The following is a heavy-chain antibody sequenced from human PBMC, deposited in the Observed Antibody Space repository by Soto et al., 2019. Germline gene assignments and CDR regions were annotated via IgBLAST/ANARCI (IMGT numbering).Heavy chain of an antibody. J-gene: IGHJ3*02. CDR3: AKDATSFNGVWDLVDM. Sequence: EVQLVESGGGVVQPGGSLRLSCAASGFTFSDYAMSWVRQTPGKGLQWVSGVGGSDDDKHYADSVRGRFIVSRDNSNNTLYLQMNSLRADDMAIYYCAKDATSFNGVWDLVDMWGQGTEVTVSS. CDR1: GFTFSDYA. D-gene: IGHD2-8*01. CDR2: VGGSDDDK. V-gene: IGHV3-23*04.